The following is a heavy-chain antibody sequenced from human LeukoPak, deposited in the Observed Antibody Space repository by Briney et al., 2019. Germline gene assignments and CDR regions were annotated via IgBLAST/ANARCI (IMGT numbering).Heavy chain of an antibody. CDR2: IYYSGST. CDR3: ARGSMGGSGNNYRDYYYGMDV. V-gene: IGHV4-59*12. Sequence: PSETLSLTCTVSGGSISSYYWSWIRQPPGKGLEWIGYIYYSGSTNFNPSLTSRVTMSVDTSKNQFSLKLSSVTAADTAVYYCARGSMGGSGNNYRDYYYGMDVWGQGTTVTVSS. D-gene: IGHD3-10*01. CDR1: GGSISSYY. J-gene: IGHJ6*02.